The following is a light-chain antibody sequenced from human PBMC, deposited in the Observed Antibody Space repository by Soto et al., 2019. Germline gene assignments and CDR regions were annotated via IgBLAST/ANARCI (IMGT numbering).Light chain of an antibody. J-gene: IGKJ4*01. CDR3: QQYGSSPPLT. Sequence: EIVLTQSPGTLSVSPGERATLSCRASQSVSRSYLAWYQQKPGQAPRLLIYGASSRATGIPDRFSGSGYGTDFTLTISRLEPEDFAVYYCQQYGSSPPLTFGGGTKVEIK. CDR2: GAS. V-gene: IGKV3-20*01. CDR1: QSVSRSY.